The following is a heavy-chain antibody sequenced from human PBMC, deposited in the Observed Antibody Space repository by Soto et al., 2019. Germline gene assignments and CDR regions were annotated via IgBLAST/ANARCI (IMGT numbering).Heavy chain of an antibody. V-gene: IGHV4-31*11. J-gene: IGHJ3*02. CDR1: GGSISSGGYY. Sequence: SETLYLTRAVSGGSISSGGYYWSWIREDPGKGLEWIGCMYHSGSPYYNPSLKTRVTISVDTSKNQLSLKLSSVTAADTAVYYCARDRHYYESSGYELYAFDIWGQVTMVTV. D-gene: IGHD3-22*01. CDR3: ARDRHYYESSGYELYAFDI. CDR2: MYHSGSP.